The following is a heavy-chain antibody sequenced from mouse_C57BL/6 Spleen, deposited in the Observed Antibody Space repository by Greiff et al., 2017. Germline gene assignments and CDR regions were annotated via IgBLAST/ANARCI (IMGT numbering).Heavy chain of an antibody. J-gene: IGHJ4*01. V-gene: IGHV2-2*01. CDR1: GFSLTSYG. CDR3: ARNFHYYGSSIYAMDY. Sequence: VQRVESGPGLVQPSQSLSITCTVSGFSLTSYGVHWVRQSPGKGLEWLGVIWSGGSTDYNAAFISRLSISKDNSKSQVFFKMNSLQADDTAIYYCARNFHYYGSSIYAMDYWGQGTSVTVSS. D-gene: IGHD1-1*01. CDR2: IWSGGST.